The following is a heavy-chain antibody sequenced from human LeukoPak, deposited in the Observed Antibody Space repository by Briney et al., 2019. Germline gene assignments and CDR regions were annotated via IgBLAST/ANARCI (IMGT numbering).Heavy chain of an antibody. CDR2: IYSGGAT. Sequence: GGSLRLSCAVSEFSVSSNYMNWVRRAPGKGLEWVSVIYSGGATYYADSVRGRFTISRDNSKNMVSLQMTSLGAEDTAVYYCARGRFSGPDDYWGQGTLVTVSS. D-gene: IGHD6-19*01. CDR1: EFSVSSNY. V-gene: IGHV3-53*01. CDR3: ARGRFSGPDDY. J-gene: IGHJ4*02.